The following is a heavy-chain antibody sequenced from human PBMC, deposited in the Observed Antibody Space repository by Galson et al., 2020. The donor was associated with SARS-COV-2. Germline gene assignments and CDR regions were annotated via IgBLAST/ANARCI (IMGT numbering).Heavy chain of an antibody. J-gene: IGHJ1*01. CDR2: VSGRSGGT. Sequence: GGSLRLSCVVSGVTFTTYAMSWVRQAPGKGLEWVSTVSGRSGGTYYADSVKGRFTISRDDSRSTLYLQMNTLRVEDTAIYYCAKQAPSYGDEGAPSYGDYFQHWGQGTLVTVSS. V-gene: IGHV3-23*01. D-gene: IGHD4-17*01. CDR3: AKQAPSYGDEGAPSYGDYFQH. CDR1: GVTFTTYA.